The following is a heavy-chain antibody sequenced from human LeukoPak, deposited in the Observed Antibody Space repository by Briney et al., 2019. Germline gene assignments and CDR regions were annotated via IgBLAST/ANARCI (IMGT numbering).Heavy chain of an antibody. V-gene: IGHV3-7*01. CDR3: ARDGHSSGSFDY. CDR2: IRQDGGLT. Sequence: GGSLRLSCAASELTFTGYWVNWVRQAPGKGLQWVGNIRQDGGLTHYSDSVKGRFTISRDNAKRSLYLQMNSLRPEDTAVYYCARDGHSSGSFDYWGQGTLVTVSS. CDR1: ELTFTGYW. J-gene: IGHJ4*02. D-gene: IGHD3-10*01.